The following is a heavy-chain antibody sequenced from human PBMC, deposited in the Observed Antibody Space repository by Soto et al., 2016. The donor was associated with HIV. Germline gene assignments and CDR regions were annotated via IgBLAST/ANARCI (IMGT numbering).Heavy chain of an antibody. J-gene: IGHJ4*03. V-gene: IGHV4-39*01. D-gene: IGHD3-22*01. CDR1: GGSISSSRYY. CDR2: FYNSGST. CDR3: ARPYYYDSSGSDY. Sequence: QLQLQESGPGLVKPSETLSLTCTVSGGSISSSRYYWGWIRQPPGKGLEWIGSFYNSGSTYYNPSLKSRVTISVDTSKNQFSLKLSSVTAADTAVYFCARPYYYDSSGSDYWGQGTLVHRLL.